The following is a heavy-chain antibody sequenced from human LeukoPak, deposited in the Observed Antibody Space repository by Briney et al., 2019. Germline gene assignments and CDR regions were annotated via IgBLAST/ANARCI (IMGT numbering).Heavy chain of an antibody. J-gene: IGHJ6*03. CDR2: IRYDGSKK. CDR1: GFTFSSSG. CDR3: AKDTTGGYDEYYYYYLDV. Sequence: PGGSLRLPCAASGFTFSSSGMHWVRQAPGKGLEWVAFIRYDGSKKYYADSVKGRFTFSRDNSKNTLYLQMNSLRAEDTAVYYCAKDTTGGYDEYYYYYLDVWGKGTTVTVSS. D-gene: IGHD5-12*01. V-gene: IGHV3-30*02.